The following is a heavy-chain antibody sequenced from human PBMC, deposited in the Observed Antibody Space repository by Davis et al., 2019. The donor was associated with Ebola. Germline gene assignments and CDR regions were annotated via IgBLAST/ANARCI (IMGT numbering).Heavy chain of an antibody. J-gene: IGHJ6*02. V-gene: IGHV3-33*01. CDR2: IWYDGSNK. Sequence: GESLKISCAASGFTFSSYGMHWVRQAPGKGLEWVAVIWYDGSNKYYADSVKGRFTISRDNSKNTAYLQMNSLKTEDTAVYYCTYTYSSGEDVWGQGTTVTVSS. D-gene: IGHD6-25*01. CDR1: GFTFSSYG. CDR3: TYTYSSGEDV.